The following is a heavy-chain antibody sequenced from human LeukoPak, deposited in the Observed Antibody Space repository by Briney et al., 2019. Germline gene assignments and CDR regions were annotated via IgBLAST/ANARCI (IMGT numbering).Heavy chain of an antibody. J-gene: IGHJ6*02. Sequence: GGSLRLSCAASGFTFSSYSMNWVRQAPGKGLEWVSSIISSSSTYIYYADSVKGRFTISRDNAKNSLYLQMNSLRAEDTAVYYCARGGGLDVWGQGATVTVSS. CDR1: GFTFSSYS. V-gene: IGHV3-21*04. CDR2: IISSSSTYI. CDR3: ARGGGLDV. D-gene: IGHD3-16*01.